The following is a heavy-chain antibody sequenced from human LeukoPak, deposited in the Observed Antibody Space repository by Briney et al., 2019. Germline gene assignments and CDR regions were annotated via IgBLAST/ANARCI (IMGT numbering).Heavy chain of an antibody. J-gene: IGHJ4*02. D-gene: IGHD6-19*01. CDR1: GFTFSDYY. CDR2: ISSSGSTI. CDR3: AKEAVAVAFDY. V-gene: IGHV3-11*04. Sequence: GGSLRLSCAASGFTFSDYYMSWIRQAPGKGLEWVSYISSSGSTIYYADSVKGRFTISRDNSKNTLYLQMNSLRAEGTAVYYCAKEAVAVAFDYWGQGTLVTVSS.